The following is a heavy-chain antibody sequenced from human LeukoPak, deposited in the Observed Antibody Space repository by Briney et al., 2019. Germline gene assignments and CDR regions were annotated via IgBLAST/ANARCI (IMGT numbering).Heavy chain of an antibody. Sequence: GGSLRLSCAASGFTFSSYAMSWVRQAPGKGLEWVSAISGSGGSTYYADSVEGRFTISRDNSKNTLYLQMNSLRAEDTAVYYCAKDLGLRLGELSSYPAYWGQGTLVTVSS. CDR2: ISGSGGST. J-gene: IGHJ4*02. D-gene: IGHD3-16*02. CDR1: GFTFSSYA. V-gene: IGHV3-23*01. CDR3: AKDLGLRLGELSSYPAY.